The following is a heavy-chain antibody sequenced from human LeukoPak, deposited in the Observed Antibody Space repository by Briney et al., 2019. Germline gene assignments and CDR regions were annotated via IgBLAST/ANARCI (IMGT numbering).Heavy chain of an antibody. CDR1: GFTVSSNY. CDR3: ARDFAVVAASSSL. V-gene: IGHV3-53*01. J-gene: IGHJ4*02. D-gene: IGHD2-15*01. CDR2: IYSGGST. Sequence: PGGSLRLSCAASGFTVSSNYMSWVRQAPGKGLEWVSVIYSGGSTYYADSVKGRFTISRDNAKNSLYLQMNSLRDEDTAVYYCARDFAVVAASSSLWGQGTLVTVSS.